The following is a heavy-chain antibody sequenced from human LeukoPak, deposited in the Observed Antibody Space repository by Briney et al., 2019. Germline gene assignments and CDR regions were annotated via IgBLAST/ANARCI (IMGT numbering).Heavy chain of an antibody. CDR3: ARARAGEKYYDFWSGYDFDY. J-gene: IGHJ4*02. V-gene: IGHV1-69*05. Sequence: VASVKVSCKASGGTFSSYAISWVRQAPGQGLEWMGRIIPIFGTANYAQKFQGRVTITTDESTSTAYMELSSLRSEDTAVYYCARARAGEKYYDFWSGYDFDYWGQGTLVTVSS. CDR2: IIPIFGTA. D-gene: IGHD3-3*01. CDR1: GGTFSSYA.